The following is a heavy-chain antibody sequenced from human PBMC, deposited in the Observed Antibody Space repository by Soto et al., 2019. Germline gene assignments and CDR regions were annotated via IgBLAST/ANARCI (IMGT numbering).Heavy chain of an antibody. Sequence: SETLSLTCAVSSGSISSSNWWSWVRQPPGKGLEWIGEIYHSGSTNYNPSLKGRVTISVDKFKNQFSLKLSSVTAADTAAYYCAVGGEDSSGWDLSQHWGQGTLVTVSS. CDR2: IYHSGST. D-gene: IGHD6-19*01. V-gene: IGHV4-4*02. J-gene: IGHJ4*02. CDR1: SGSISSSNW. CDR3: AVGGEDSSGWDLSQH.